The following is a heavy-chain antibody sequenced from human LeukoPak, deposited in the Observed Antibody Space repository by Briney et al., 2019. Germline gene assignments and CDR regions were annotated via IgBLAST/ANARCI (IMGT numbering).Heavy chain of an antibody. Sequence: GGSLKLSCAASGFTFSNYAMSWVRHAPGKGLEWVSAISGSGNSRYHADSVRGRFTISRDNSKNTVYLQMNSLRAEDTAIYYCAKAVGSSDYFSRDAFDIWGQGTMVTVSS. D-gene: IGHD3-22*01. J-gene: IGHJ3*02. CDR3: AKAVGSSDYFSRDAFDI. CDR2: ISGSGNSR. CDR1: GFTFSNYA. V-gene: IGHV3-23*01.